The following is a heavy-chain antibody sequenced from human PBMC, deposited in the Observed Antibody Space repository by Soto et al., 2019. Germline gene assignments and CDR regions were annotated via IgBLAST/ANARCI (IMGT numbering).Heavy chain of an antibody. CDR2: ISWNSGSI. D-gene: IGHD3-9*01. Sequence: VQLVESGGGLVQPGRSLRLSCAASGFTFDDYAMHWVRQAPGKGLEWVSGISWNSGSIGYADSVKGRFTISRDNAKNSLYLQMNSLRAEDTALYYCARLMSYDILTGYFDYWGQGTLVTVSS. J-gene: IGHJ4*02. V-gene: IGHV3-9*01. CDR1: GFTFDDYA. CDR3: ARLMSYDILTGYFDY.